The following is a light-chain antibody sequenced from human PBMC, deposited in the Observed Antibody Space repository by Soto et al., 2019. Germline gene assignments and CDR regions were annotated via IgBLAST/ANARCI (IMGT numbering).Light chain of an antibody. CDR3: QQYGSSPLFT. Sequence: EIVLTQSPGTLSLSPGERATLSCRASQSVSSSYLAWYQQKPGQAPSLLIYGSSSRATGMPDRFSGSGSGTDFTLTISRLEPEDFAVYYCQQYGSSPLFTFGPGTKVDIK. CDR2: GSS. CDR1: QSVSSSY. J-gene: IGKJ3*01. V-gene: IGKV3-20*01.